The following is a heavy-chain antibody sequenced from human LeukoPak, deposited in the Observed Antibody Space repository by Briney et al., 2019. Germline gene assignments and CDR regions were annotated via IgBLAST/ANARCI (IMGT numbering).Heavy chain of an antibody. V-gene: IGHV5-10-1*01. CDR2: IDPSGSYT. CDR1: VYSFTNYW. Sequence: GESLKISCKGSVYSFTNYWISWVRQMPGKGLEWMGRIDPSGSYTNYSPSFQGHVTISADKSISTAYLQWSSLRASDTAMYYCTCHGDYINWFDPWGQGTLVTVSS. CDR3: TCHGDYINWFDP. D-gene: IGHD4-17*01. J-gene: IGHJ5*02.